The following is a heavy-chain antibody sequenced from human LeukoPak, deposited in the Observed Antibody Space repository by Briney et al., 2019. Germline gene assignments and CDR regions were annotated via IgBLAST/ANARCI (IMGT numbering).Heavy chain of an antibody. J-gene: IGHJ6*02. CDR2: INHSGST. CDR1: GGSFSGYY. V-gene: IGHV4-34*01. CDR3: ARNIVGAEYYYYGMDV. D-gene: IGHD1-26*01. Sequence: PSETLSLTCAVYGGSFSGYYWSWIRQPPGKGLEWIGEINHSGSTNYNPSLKSRVAISVDTSKNQFSLKLSSVTAADTAVYYCARNIVGAEYYYYGMDVWGQGTTVTVSS.